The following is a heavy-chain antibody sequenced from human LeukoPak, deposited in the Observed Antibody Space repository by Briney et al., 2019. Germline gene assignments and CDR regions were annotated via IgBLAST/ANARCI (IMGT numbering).Heavy chain of an antibody. V-gene: IGHV4-34*01. D-gene: IGHD2-15*01. J-gene: IGHJ6*03. CDR3: ARDGGCSGGSCYRTYYYYYMDV. Sequence: PSETLSLTCAVYGGSFSDYYWSWIRQSPGKGLEWIGEINHSGSTKYNPSLKSRVTISVDTSKNQFSLKLSSVTAADTAVYYCARDGGCSGGSCYRTYYYYYMDVWGKGTTVTVSS. CDR1: GGSFSDYY. CDR2: INHSGST.